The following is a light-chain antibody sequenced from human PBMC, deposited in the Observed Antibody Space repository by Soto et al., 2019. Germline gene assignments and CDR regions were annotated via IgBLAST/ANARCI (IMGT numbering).Light chain of an antibody. CDR2: QAS. V-gene: IGKV1-5*03. CDR3: QQYWT. J-gene: IGKJ1*01. Sequence: DIQMTQSPSTLSASVGDRVTITCRASQSFTRWLSWYQQKPGGAPKLLIYQASRLETGVPLRFSGSISGTEFTLTISSLQPDDFATYYCQQYWTFGQGTKVEVK. CDR1: QSFTRW.